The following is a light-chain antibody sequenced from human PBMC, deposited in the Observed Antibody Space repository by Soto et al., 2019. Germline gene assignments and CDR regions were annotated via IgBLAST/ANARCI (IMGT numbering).Light chain of an antibody. Sequence: ENLLTQYPATLSLSAGERATLFCRASEIINSGYLAWYQQKPGRAPRLLIYGASKRATGIPDRFSGSESGTDFTLTINSLEPEDSAVYYCQQYGSSPPFGQGTRLDIK. CDR1: EIINSGY. J-gene: IGKJ5*01. CDR3: QQYGSSPP. V-gene: IGKV3-20*01. CDR2: GAS.